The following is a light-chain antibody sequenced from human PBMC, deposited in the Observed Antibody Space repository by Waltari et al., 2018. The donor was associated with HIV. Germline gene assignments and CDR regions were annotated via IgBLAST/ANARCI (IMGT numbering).Light chain of an antibody. CDR1: QSVSTRD. CDR2: GAS. V-gene: IGKV3-20*01. J-gene: IGKJ5*01. Sequence: EIVLTQSPGTLSLSPGERPTLSCRASQSVSTRDLAWYQQKPGQATRLLISGASSRATDSPDRFSGSGSGTDFTLTISRLEPEDFAVYYCQQYGSSPPVTFGQGTRLDIK. CDR3: QQYGSSPPVT.